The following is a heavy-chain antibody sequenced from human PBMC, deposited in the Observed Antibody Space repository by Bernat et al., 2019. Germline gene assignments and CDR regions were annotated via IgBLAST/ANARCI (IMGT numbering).Heavy chain of an antibody. V-gene: IGHV3-7*01. CDR3: ARAGSMIVGEGFDY. CDR2: IKQDGSEK. J-gene: IGHJ4*02. CDR1: GFTFSSYW. D-gene: IGHD3-22*01. Sequence: EVQLVESGGGLVQPGGSLRLSCAASGFTFSSYWMSWVRQAPGKGLEWVANIKQDGSEKYYVDSVKGRFTISRDNAKNSLYLQMNSLRAEDTAVYYCARAGSMIVGEGFDYWGQGTLVTASS.